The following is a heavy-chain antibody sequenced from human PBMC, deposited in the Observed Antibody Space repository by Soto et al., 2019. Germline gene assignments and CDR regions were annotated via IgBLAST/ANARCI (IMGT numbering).Heavy chain of an antibody. CDR2: IYCDDDK. CDR1: GFSLSTSGEG. Sequence: QIPLKESGPTLVKPTQTLTLTCTFSGFSLSTSGEGVGWIRQPPGKALEWLALIYCDDDKRSSPSLKSRLTVTNDTSKIQAVLTTTNMAPVDTATYHCAHSLAESDYVDYETINSFNYWGQGTLVTVSS. J-gene: IGHJ4*02. D-gene: IGHD4-17*01. CDR3: AHSLAESDYVDYETINSFNY. V-gene: IGHV2-5*02.